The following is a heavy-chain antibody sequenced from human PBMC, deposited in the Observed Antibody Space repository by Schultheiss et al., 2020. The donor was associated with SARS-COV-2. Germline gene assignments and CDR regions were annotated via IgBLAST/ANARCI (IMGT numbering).Heavy chain of an antibody. V-gene: IGHV4-39*07. J-gene: IGHJ6*03. CDR2: INHSGGT. D-gene: IGHD2-2*02. Sequence: SETLSLTCTVSGGSISSSSYYWGWIRQPPGKGLEWIGEINHSGGTNYNPSLKSRVTISVDTSKNQFSLKLSSVTAADTAVYYCAREGYCSSTSCYSWLYYYYMDVWGKGTTVTVSS. CDR3: AREGYCSSTSCYSWLYYYYMDV. CDR1: GGSISSSSYY.